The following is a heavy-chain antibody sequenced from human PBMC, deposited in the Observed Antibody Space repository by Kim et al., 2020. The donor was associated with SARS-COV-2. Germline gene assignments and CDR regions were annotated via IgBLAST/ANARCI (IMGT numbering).Heavy chain of an antibody. CDR2: INHSGST. Sequence: SETLSLTCAVYGGSFSGYYWSWIRQPPGKGLEWIGEINHSGSTNYNPSLKSRVTISVDTSKNQFSLKLSSVTAADTAVYYCARANLNRGRRHPAPFWYF. V-gene: IGHV4-34*01. J-gene: IGHJ2*01. CDR3: ARANLNRGRRHPAPFWYF. D-gene: IGHD7-27*01. CDR1: GGSFSGYY.